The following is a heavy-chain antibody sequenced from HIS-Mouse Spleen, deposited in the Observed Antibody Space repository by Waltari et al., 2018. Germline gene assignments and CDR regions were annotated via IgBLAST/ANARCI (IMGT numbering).Heavy chain of an antibody. J-gene: IGHJ2*01. V-gene: IGHV4-39*07. CDR3: AREIPYSSSWYDWYFDL. D-gene: IGHD6-13*01. CDR2: IYYSGRT. Sequence: QLQLQESGPGLVKPSETLSLTCTVSGGSISSSSYYWCWIRQPPGKGLGWIGSIYYSGRTYYNPSLKSRVTISVDTSKNQFSLKLSSVTAADTAVYYCAREIPYSSSWYDWYFDLWGRGTLVTVSS. CDR1: GGSISSSSYY.